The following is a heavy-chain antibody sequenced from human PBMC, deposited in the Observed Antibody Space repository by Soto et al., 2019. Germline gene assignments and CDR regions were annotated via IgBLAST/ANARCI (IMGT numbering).Heavy chain of an antibody. J-gene: IGHJ4*02. CDR1: GYTFTSYD. CDR3: TRTADGYSYGSL. D-gene: IGHD5-18*01. V-gene: IGHV1-8*01. CDR2: MNPNSGNT. Sequence: ASVKVSCKASGYTFTSYDINWVRQATGQGFEWMGWMNPNSGNTGYAQKFQGRVTMTRDTSITTAYMELNSLKIEDTAVYYCTRTADGYSYGSLWGQGTLVTVSS.